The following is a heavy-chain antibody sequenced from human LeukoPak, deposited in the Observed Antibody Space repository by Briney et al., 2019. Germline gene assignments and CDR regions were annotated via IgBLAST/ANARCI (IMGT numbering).Heavy chain of an antibody. J-gene: IGHJ4*02. D-gene: IGHD4-17*01. Sequence: TGGSLRLSCATPGFTFTDYYMSWIRQAPGKGLEWVSYISVSGTTMYYADSVKGRFTLSRDNAKNSLYLQMNSLRAEDTAVYYCAKTLHYGHYGKFDYWGQGTLVTVSS. CDR3: AKTLHYGHYGKFDY. CDR1: GFTFTDYY. CDR2: ISVSGTTM. V-gene: IGHV3-11*01.